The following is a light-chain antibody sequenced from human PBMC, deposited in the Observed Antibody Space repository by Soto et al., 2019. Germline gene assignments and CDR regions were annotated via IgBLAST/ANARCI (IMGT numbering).Light chain of an antibody. Sequence: IQMTQSPPTLCASVGDRVTITCRASQSIRHYLAWYQQMPGKAPKLLIYGASTLQSGVPSRFSGSGSGTEFTLTISSLQPDDFGTYFCQHHNSYSQTFGQGTKVEIK. J-gene: IGKJ1*01. CDR2: GAS. CDR1: QSIRHY. CDR3: QHHNSYSQT. V-gene: IGKV1-5*01.